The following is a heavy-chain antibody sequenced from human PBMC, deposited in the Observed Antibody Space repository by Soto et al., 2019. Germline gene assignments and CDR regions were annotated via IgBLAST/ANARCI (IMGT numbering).Heavy chain of an antibody. Sequence: LRLSCAASGFSFDTYAMTWVRQAPGKGLEWVSALTPSGGETYYADSVKGRFTISRDNSMNALYLQMNSLRIEDTAVYYCAHPRGYGVFDAYDIWGQGTMVTVSS. D-gene: IGHD4-17*01. CDR1: GFSFDTYA. CDR2: LTPSGGET. V-gene: IGHV3-23*01. CDR3: AHPRGYGVFDAYDI. J-gene: IGHJ3*02.